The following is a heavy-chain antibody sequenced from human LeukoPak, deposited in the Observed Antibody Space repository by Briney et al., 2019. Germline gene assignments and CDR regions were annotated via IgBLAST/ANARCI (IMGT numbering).Heavy chain of an antibody. V-gene: IGHV3-23*01. D-gene: IGHD3-3*01. J-gene: IGHJ4*02. CDR2: ISGSGGST. Sequence: PSETLSLTCTVSGGSISSYYWSWVRQAPGKGLEWVSAISGSGGSTYYADSVKGRFTISRDNSKNTLYLQMNSLRAEDTAVYYCAKEVASDYDFWSGYTFDYWGQGTLVTASS. CDR3: AKEVASDYDFWSGYTFDY. CDR1: GGSISSYY.